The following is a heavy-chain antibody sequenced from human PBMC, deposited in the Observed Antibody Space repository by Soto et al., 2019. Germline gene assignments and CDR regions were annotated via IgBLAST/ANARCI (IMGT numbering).Heavy chain of an antibody. Sequence: QLQLQESGPGLVKPSETLSLTCTVSGGSISSSSYYWGWIRQPPGKGLEWIGSIYYSGSTYYNPSLKSRVTISVDTSKTQFSLKLSSVTAADTAVYYCARRRGYCSSTSCYNYYYYMDVWGKGTTVTVSS. CDR2: IYYSGST. V-gene: IGHV4-39*01. D-gene: IGHD2-2*01. J-gene: IGHJ6*03. CDR3: ARRRGYCSSTSCYNYYYYMDV. CDR1: GGSISSSSYY.